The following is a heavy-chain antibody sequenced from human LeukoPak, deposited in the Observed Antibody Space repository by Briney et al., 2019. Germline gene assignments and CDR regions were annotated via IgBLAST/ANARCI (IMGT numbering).Heavy chain of an antibody. CDR2: IAGSGGST. CDR3: ARAPNYYYMDV. V-gene: IGHV3-23*01. J-gene: IGHJ6*03. Sequence: GGSLRLSCAASGFTFSSYAMIWVRQAPGKGLEWVSVIAGSGGSTDYADSVKGRFTISRDNAKNSLYLQMNSLRAEDTAVYYCARAPNYYYMDVWGKGTTVTVSS. CDR1: GFTFSSYA.